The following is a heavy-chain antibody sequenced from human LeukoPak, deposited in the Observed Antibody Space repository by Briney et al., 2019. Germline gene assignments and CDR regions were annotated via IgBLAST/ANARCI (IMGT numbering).Heavy chain of an antibody. D-gene: IGHD6-13*01. Sequence: GGSLRLSCAASEFTVSSNYMNWVRQAPGKGLEWVSVIYSGGSTYYADSVRGRFTISRDNSKNTLYLQMNSLRAEDTAVYYCAGGARRQQPFDYWGQGTLVTVSS. V-gene: IGHV3-66*01. CDR1: EFTVSSNY. CDR3: AGGARRQQPFDY. CDR2: IYSGGST. J-gene: IGHJ4*02.